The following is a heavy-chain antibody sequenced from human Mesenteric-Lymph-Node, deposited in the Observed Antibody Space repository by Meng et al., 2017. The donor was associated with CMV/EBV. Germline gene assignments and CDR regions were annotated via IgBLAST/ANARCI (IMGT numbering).Heavy chain of an antibody. CDR1: GFTFSSYI. J-gene: IGHJ4*02. D-gene: IGHD3-3*01. CDR3: ARDGNDFWSGYHYYFDY. V-gene: IGHV3-21*01. Sequence: GESLKISCAASGFTFSSYIMNWVRQAPGKGLEWVSSISSSSSYIYYADSVKGRFTISRDNAKNSLYLQMNSLRAEDTAVYYCARDGNDFWSGYHYYFDYWGQGTLVTVSS. CDR2: ISSSSSYI.